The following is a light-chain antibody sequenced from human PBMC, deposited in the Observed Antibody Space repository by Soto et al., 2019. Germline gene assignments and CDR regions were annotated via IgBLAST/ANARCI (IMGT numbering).Light chain of an antibody. CDR3: QQYHRYWT. V-gene: IGKV1-5*01. CDR1: QTIGDW. Sequence: MTQSLSTLSATEGDTVTLHCRASQTIGDWLAWYQQKPGKAPKLLIYDVSTLESGVPSRFSGSGSGTEFTLTISILQPDDFAAYYWQQYHRYWTFGQGSKVDIK. J-gene: IGKJ1*01. CDR2: DVS.